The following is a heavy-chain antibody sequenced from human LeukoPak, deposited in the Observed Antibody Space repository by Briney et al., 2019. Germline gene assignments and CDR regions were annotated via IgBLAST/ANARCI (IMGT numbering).Heavy chain of an antibody. CDR1: GGTCSIYA. V-gene: IGHV1-69*04. J-gene: IGHJ4*02. D-gene: IGHD6-13*01. CDR3: AVAAAAGPFDY. CDR2: IIPILGIA. Sequence: SVKVSCTSSGGTCSIYAISWVRQPPGQGLEWMGRIIPILGIANYAQKFQGRVTITADKSTSTAYMELSSLRSEDTAVYYWAVAAAAGPFDYWGQGTLVTVSS.